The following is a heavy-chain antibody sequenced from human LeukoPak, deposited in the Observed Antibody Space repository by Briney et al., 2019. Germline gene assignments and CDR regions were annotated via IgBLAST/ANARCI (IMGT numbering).Heavy chain of an antibody. D-gene: IGHD1-26*01. CDR2: IYYSGST. CDR1: GGSISSSSYY. Sequence: SETLSLTCTVSGGSISSSSYYWGWIRQPPGKGLEWIGSIYYSGSTYYNPSLKSRVTISVDTSKNQFSLKLSSVTAADTAVYYCARGGTRPYSGSYDYWGQGTLVTVSS. J-gene: IGHJ4*02. V-gene: IGHV4-39*07. CDR3: ARGGTRPYSGSYDY.